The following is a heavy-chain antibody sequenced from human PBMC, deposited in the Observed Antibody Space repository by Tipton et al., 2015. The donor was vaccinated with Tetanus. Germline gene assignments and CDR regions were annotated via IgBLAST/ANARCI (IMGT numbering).Heavy chain of an antibody. CDR3: ARATSTGPAYNWFDP. CDR2: IYYTALT. V-gene: IGHV4-31*03. J-gene: IGHJ5*02. D-gene: IGHD2-8*02. Sequence: TLSLTCTVSGASINAGGYLWTWVRQRPGKGLEWIGNIYYTALTSYTPSLSSRVTISVDSSKNHFSLNLTSVTAADTAVYYCARATSTGPAYNWFDPWGQGTLVTVSS. CDR1: GASINAGGYL.